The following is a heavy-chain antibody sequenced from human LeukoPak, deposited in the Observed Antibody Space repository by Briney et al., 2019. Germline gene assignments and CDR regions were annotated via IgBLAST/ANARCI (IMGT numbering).Heavy chain of an antibody. D-gene: IGHD4-17*01. CDR2: ISGSSSYI. J-gene: IGHJ5*02. CDR3: ARPNDYGDHVPGYNWFDP. V-gene: IGHV3-21*01. CDR1: GFTFSSYS. Sequence: GGSLRLSCAASGFTFSSYSMNWVRQAPGKGLEWVSSISGSSSYIYYADSVKGRFTISRHNAKNSLYLQMNSLRAEDTAVYYCARPNDYGDHVPGYNWFDPWGQGTLVTVSS.